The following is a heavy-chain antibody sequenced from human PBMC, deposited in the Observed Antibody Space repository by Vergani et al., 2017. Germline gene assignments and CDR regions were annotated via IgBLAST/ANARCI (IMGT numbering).Heavy chain of an antibody. Sequence: QLLVSGGRLIQPGGSLRLSCAAPGFTFNSYAMPWVRQAPGKGLEWDAVINNNGGSTYYADSVKGRFTISRDNSKNTLSLQMTYLIADDSPTYYCAKVCVCTSCQYGGGAFEVWGHGTMVTGSS. CDR2: INNNGGST. CDR3: AKVCVCTSCQYGGGAFEV. V-gene: IGHV3-23*01. D-gene: IGHD2-8*01. CDR1: GFTFNSYA. J-gene: IGHJ3*01.